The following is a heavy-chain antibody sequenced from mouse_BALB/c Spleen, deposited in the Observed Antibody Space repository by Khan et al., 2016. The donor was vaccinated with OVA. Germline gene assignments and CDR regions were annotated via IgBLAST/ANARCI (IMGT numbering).Heavy chain of an antibody. D-gene: IGHD1-1*01. CDR1: GFTFSGFG. Sequence: EVELVESGGGLVQPGRSRKLSCAASGFTFSGFGMHWVRQAPEKGLEWVAYISSGSSTIYYVDTVKGRFTISRDNPKNTLFLQMTSLRSEDTAMYFCARTGYYYFDYWGQGTTLTVSS. CDR2: ISSGSSTI. CDR3: ARTGYYYFDY. V-gene: IGHV5-17*02. J-gene: IGHJ2*01.